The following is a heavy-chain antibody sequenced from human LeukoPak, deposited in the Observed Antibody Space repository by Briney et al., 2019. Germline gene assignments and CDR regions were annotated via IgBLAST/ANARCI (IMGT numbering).Heavy chain of an antibody. CDR1: GYSFTNYG. V-gene: IGHV1-69*06. CDR3: ARRVATTKPKVDY. CDR2: IIPIFGTA. J-gene: IGHJ4*02. D-gene: IGHD5-12*01. Sequence: GASVKVSCKPSGYSFTNYGISWVRQAPGQGLEWMGGIIPIFGTANYTQTLWGRVTITAETTTSTAYMGQRRVWSENTGVYYIARRVATTKPKVDYWGQGTLVTVSS.